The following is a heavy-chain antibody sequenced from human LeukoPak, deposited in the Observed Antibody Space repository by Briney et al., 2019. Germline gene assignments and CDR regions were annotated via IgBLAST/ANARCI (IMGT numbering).Heavy chain of an antibody. CDR2: IYRGGST. J-gene: IGHJ4*02. CDR1: GLNVSTNN. V-gene: IGHV3-53*01. Sequence: GGSLRLSCAASGLNVSTNNMNWVRQAPGKGLEWVSVIYRGGSTLNANSVKGRYTISRDSSRNTLFLQMNSLRAEDTAVYYCARGYSSADYWGQGTLVTVSS. CDR3: ARGYSSADY. D-gene: IGHD5-18*01.